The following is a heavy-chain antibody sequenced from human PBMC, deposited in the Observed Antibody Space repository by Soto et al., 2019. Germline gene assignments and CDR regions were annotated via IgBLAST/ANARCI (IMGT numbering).Heavy chain of an antibody. CDR1: GVTFSSYA. CDR2: ISGIGGST. D-gene: IGHD3-9*01. CDR3: AKVQHRFDWLLRDFDY. Sequence: PGGALRDPFAASGVTFSSYAISLGRPAPGKGLEWVSAISGIGGSTYYADSVKGRFTISRDNSKNTLYLQMNSLRAEDTAVYYCAKVQHRFDWLLRDFDYWGQGTLVTVSS. J-gene: IGHJ4*02. V-gene: IGHV3-23*01.